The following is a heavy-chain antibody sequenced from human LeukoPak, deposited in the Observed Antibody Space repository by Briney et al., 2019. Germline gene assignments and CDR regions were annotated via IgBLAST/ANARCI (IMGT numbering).Heavy chain of an antibody. J-gene: IGHJ4*02. CDR1: GFTFSNYA. CDR2: ISGSAGST. Sequence: PGGSLRLSCTASGFTFSNYAMSWVRQAPGKGLEWVSDISGSAGSTYYADSVKGRFAVSRDNSKNTVYLQMNSLRVEDTAVYYCAKSLVVPGSGNYWGQGTLVTVSS. D-gene: IGHD2-15*01. CDR3: AKSLVVPGSGNY. V-gene: IGHV3-23*01.